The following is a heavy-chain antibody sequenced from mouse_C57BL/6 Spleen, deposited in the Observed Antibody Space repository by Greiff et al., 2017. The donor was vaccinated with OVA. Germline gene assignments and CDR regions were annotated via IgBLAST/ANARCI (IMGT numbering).Heavy chain of an antibody. Sequence: QVQLKQPGAELVRPGSSVKLSCKASGYTFTSYWMDWVKQRPGQGLEWIGNIYPSDSETHYNQKFKDKATLTVDKSSSTAYMQLSSLTSEDSAVYYCARRGNWVDYWGQGTTLTVSS. CDR2: IYPSDSET. J-gene: IGHJ2*01. V-gene: IGHV1-61*01. CDR3: ARRGNWVDY. D-gene: IGHD4-1*01. CDR1: GYTFTSYW.